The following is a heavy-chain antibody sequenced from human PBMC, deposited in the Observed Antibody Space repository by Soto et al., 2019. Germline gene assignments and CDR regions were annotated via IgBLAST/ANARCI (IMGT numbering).Heavy chain of an antibody. D-gene: IGHD6-13*01. J-gene: IGHJ6*02. V-gene: IGHV4-34*01. CDR3: ARTDYHLNLWYLSRSPRRCLDV. CDR2: INHTGTT. CDR1: GGSFSGYY. Sequence: SETLSLTCAVYGGSFSGYYWSWIRQPPGKGLEWIGEINHTGTTNYNPSLKSRVTISVDTSKKQFSLKLSSVTAADTAVYYCARTDYHLNLWYLSRSPRRCLDVWGQGISVTVSS.